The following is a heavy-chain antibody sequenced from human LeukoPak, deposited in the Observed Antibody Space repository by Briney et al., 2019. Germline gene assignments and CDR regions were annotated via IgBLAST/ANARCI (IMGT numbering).Heavy chain of an antibody. J-gene: IGHJ4*02. CDR3: AKDLIGAFDYYDRYRGGFDY. D-gene: IGHD3-22*01. CDR1: GFTFSSYA. V-gene: IGHV3-23*01. CDR2: ISGSGGST. Sequence: GGSLRPSCAASGFTFSSYAMSWVRQAPGKGLEWVSAISGSGGSTYYADSVKGRFTISRDNSKNTLYLQMNSLRAEDTAVYYRAKDLIGAFDYYDRYRGGFDYWGQGTLVTVSS.